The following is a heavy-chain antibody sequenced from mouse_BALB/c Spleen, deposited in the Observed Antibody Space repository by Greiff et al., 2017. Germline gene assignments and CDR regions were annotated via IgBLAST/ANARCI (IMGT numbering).Heavy chain of an antibody. V-gene: IGHV5-9-4*01. Sequence: EVQRVESGGGLVKPGGSLKLSCAASGFTFSSYAMSWVRQSPEKRLEWVAEISSGGSYTYYPDTVTGRFTISRDNAKNTLYLEMSSLRSEDTAMYYCARDRGSSSYYYAMDDWGQGTSVTVSS. CDR1: GFTFSSYA. CDR2: ISSGGSYT. CDR3: ARDRGSSSYYYAMDD. J-gene: IGHJ4*01. D-gene: IGHD1-1*01.